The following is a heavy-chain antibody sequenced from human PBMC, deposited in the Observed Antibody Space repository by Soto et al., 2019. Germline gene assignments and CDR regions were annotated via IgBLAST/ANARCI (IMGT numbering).Heavy chain of an antibody. J-gene: IGHJ4*02. Sequence: GGSLRHSCAASGFAFSDYAMNWVRQAPGKGLEWVSAISGGAGDTYYADSVKGRFTISRDNSKNTLYLQMKSLRAEDTAIYYCAKSSRITLVRGVTDYWGQGTLVTVSS. V-gene: IGHV3-23*01. CDR2: ISGGAGDT. CDR3: AKSSRITLVRGVTDY. CDR1: GFAFSDYA. D-gene: IGHD3-10*01.